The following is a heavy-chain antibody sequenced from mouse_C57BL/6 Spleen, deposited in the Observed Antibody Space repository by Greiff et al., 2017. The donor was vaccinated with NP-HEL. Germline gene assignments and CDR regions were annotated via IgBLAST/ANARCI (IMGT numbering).Heavy chain of an antibody. J-gene: IGHJ4*01. D-gene: IGHD2-5*01. CDR2: INPCNGGT. CDR3: AVHYSSLYAMDY. Sequence: VQLQQPGTELVKPGASVKLSCKASGYTFTSYWMHWVKQRPGQGLEWIGNINPCNGGTNYNEKFKSKATLTVDKSSSTAYMQLSSLTSENSAVYYCAVHYSSLYAMDYWGQGTSVTVSS. CDR1: GYTFTSYW. V-gene: IGHV1-53*01.